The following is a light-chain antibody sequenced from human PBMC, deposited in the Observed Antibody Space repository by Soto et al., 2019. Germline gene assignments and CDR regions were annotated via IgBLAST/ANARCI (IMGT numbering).Light chain of an antibody. V-gene: IGKV3-20*01. Sequence: EIVLTQSPGTLSLSPGERATLSCRASQSVSNSYLAWYRQKPGQAPRLLISGASSRATGIPDRFSGSGSGTDFTLTISRLEPEDFAVYYCQQYGSSVLTFGGGTKVEIK. J-gene: IGKJ4*01. CDR2: GAS. CDR3: QQYGSSVLT. CDR1: QSVSNSY.